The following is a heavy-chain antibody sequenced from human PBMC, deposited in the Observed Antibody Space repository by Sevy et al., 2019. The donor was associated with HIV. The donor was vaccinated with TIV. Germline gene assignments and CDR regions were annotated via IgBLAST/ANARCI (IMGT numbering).Heavy chain of an antibody. J-gene: IGHJ4*02. CDR2: IKQNGSDK. Sequence: GGSLRLSCVASGFTFNNYWMTWVRQAPGKGLEWVANIKQNGSDKYYMESVKGRLNISRDNTKNSLYLQLNSLRDEDTAVYYCARSWDYWGQMGYWGQGTLVTVSS. CDR1: GFTFNNYW. CDR3: ARSWDYWGQMGY. D-gene: IGHD7-27*01. V-gene: IGHV3-7*03.